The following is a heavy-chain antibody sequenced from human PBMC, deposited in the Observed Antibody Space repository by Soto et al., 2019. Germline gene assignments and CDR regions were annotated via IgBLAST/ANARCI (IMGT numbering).Heavy chain of an antibody. CDR2: IYWDDDK. Sequence: SGPTLVNPTQTLTLTCTFSAFSLSTGGVGVGWNRQPPGKALEWLALIYWDDDKRYSPSLRSRLTITKDTSKNQVVLTMTNMDPVDTAIYYCIQSRCGGDCLQSYASYYYYGMDVWGQGT. V-gene: IGHV2-5*02. CDR3: IQSRCGGDCLQSYASYYYYGMDV. J-gene: IGHJ6*02. D-gene: IGHD2-21*02. CDR1: AFSLSTGGVG.